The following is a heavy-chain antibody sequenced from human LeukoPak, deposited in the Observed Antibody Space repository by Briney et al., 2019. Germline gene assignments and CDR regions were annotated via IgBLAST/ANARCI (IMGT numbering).Heavy chain of an antibody. V-gene: IGHV3-23*01. J-gene: IGHJ4*02. CDR2: ISSVGDNT. CDR1: GFTFSNYA. Sequence: GGSLRLSCSASGFTFSNYAMTWVRQAPGKGLQWVSTISSVGDNTYYADSVKGRFTISRDNSKNTLYLQMNSLRDEDTAVYYCARDHYGSGSYVFDYWGQGTLVTVSS. CDR3: ARDHYGSGSYVFDY. D-gene: IGHD3-10*01.